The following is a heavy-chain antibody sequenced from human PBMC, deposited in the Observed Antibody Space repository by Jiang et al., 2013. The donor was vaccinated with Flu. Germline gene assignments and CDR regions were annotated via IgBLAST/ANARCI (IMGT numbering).Heavy chain of an antibody. CDR1: GGTFSSYS. D-gene: IGHD2-2*01. CDR2: ITPMFERP. V-gene: IGHV1-69*06. Sequence: GAEVKKPGSSVKVSCKASGGTFSSYSISWVRQAPGQGLEWMGGITPMFERPNYAQKFQGRVRITAVTSTSTAYMELSSLRSEDTAVYYCARASSDCSTTSCPFAYWGRGSLVTVSS. J-gene: IGHJ4*02. CDR3: ARASSDCSTTSCPFAY.